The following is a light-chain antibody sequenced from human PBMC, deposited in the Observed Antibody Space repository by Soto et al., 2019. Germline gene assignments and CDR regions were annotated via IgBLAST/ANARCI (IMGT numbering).Light chain of an antibody. CDR3: QQRSSWPLT. CDR1: QSAGTN. Sequence: EIVMTQSPATLTVSPGERATLSCRASQSAGTNLAWYQQKPGQAPRLLIHGASSRATGIPDRFRASASGTDFTLTISRLEPEDFAVYYCQQRSSWPLTFGGGTKVDIK. V-gene: IGKV3D-20*02. CDR2: GAS. J-gene: IGKJ4*01.